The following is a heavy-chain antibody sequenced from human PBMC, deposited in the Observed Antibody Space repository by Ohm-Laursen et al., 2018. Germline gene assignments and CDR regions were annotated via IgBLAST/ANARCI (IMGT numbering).Heavy chain of an antibody. V-gene: IGHV3-11*04. Sequence: SLRLSCAASGFTFSDYYMSWIRQAPGKGLEWVSYISSSGSTIYYADSVKGRFTISRDNAKNSLYLQMDSLRAEDTAVYYCATEPVEWRGYSSGWFYFDYWGQGTLVTVSA. J-gene: IGHJ4*02. CDR2: ISSSGSTI. CDR3: ATEPVEWRGYSSGWFYFDY. D-gene: IGHD6-19*01. CDR1: GFTFSDYY.